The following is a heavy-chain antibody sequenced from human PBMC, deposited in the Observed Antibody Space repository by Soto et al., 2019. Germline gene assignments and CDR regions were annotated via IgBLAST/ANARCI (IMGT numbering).Heavy chain of an antibody. CDR2: IIPIFGTA. D-gene: IGHD6-19*01. V-gene: IGHV1-69*06. CDR3: AVEGVAGYDY. Sequence: QVQLVQSGAEVKKPGSSVKVACKASGGTFSSYAISWVRQAPVQGLEWMGGIIPIFGTANSAQKFQGRVTITADKSTRPAYMEISSLRSEDTAVYYCAVEGVAGYDYWGQGTMVTVSS. J-gene: IGHJ4*02. CDR1: GGTFSSYA.